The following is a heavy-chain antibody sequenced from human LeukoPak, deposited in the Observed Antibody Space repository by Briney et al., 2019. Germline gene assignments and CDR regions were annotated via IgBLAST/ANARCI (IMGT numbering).Heavy chain of an antibody. CDR1: GGSISSRSYY. Sequence: SETLSLTCTVSGGSISSRSYYWGWIRQPPGKGLEWIGYIYYSGSTNYNPSLKSRVTISVDTSENQFSLKLSSVTAADTAVYYCARSRAISSGWDRRTFDYWGQGTLVTVSS. J-gene: IGHJ4*02. CDR2: IYYSGST. V-gene: IGHV4-61*05. CDR3: ARSRAISSGWDRRTFDY. D-gene: IGHD6-19*01.